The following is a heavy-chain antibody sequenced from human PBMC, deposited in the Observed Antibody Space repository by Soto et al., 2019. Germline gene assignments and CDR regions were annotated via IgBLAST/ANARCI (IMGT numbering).Heavy chain of an antibody. V-gene: IGHV3-21*01. J-gene: IGHJ4*02. Sequence: XAALRVSCAASGFTFNIYSMNWVRQAPGKGLEWVSSISSRSSNIDYADSVKGRFTISRDNANNSLYLQMNNLSADDTAVYYCARDTKMLAPLIYMDHWGRGTLVTVSS. CDR1: GFTFNIYS. CDR2: ISSRSSNI. CDR3: ARDTKMLAPLIYMDH. D-gene: IGHD3-22*01.